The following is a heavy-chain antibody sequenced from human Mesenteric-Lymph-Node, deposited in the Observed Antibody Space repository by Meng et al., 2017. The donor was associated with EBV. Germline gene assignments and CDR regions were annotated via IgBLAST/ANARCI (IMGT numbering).Heavy chain of an antibody. Sequence: QITLTESGXTLVKXXXTPTLTCXFSGFSLNTYRVGVGWIRQPPGKALEWLALIYWDDDKRFRPSLRSRLTITKDTSKNQVVLAMTIMDPVDTATYYCAHRPPYNSGWAHFDFWGHGSLVTVSS. D-gene: IGHD6-19*01. V-gene: IGHV2-5*02. CDR2: IYWDDDK. J-gene: IGHJ4*01. CDR3: AHRPPYNSGWAHFDF. CDR1: GFSLNTYRVG.